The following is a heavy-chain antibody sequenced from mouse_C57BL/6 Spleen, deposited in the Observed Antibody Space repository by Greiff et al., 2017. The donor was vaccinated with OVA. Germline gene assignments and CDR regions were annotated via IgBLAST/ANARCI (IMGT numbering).Heavy chain of an antibody. CDR3: ARKESNWNFDY. J-gene: IGHJ2*01. CDR2: ISSGSSTI. V-gene: IGHV5-17*01. Sequence: EVKVVESGGGLVKPGGSLKLSCAASGFTFRDYGMHWVRQAPEKGLEWVAYISSGSSTIYYADTVKGRFTISRDNAKNTMFLQMTSLRSEDTAMYYCARKESNWNFDYWGQGTTLTVSS. D-gene: IGHD2-5*01. CDR1: GFTFRDYG.